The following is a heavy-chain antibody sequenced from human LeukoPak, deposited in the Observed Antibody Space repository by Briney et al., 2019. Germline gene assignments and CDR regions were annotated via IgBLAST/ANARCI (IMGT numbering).Heavy chain of an antibody. CDR2: TYHSGST. V-gene: IGHV4-30-2*01. CDR3: ARALGLPYYYDSSGVTGAFDI. CDR1: GGSISSGGYS. D-gene: IGHD3-22*01. J-gene: IGHJ3*02. Sequence: TSETLSLTCAVSGGSISSGGYSWSWIRQPPGKGLEWIGYTYHSGSTYYNPSLKSRVTISVDRSKNQFSLKLSSVTAADTAVYYCARALGLPYYYDSSGVTGAFDIWGQGTMVTVSS.